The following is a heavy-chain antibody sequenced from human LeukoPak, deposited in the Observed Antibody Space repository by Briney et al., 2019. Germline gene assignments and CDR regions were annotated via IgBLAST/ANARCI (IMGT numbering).Heavy chain of an antibody. V-gene: IGHV3-30*02. J-gene: IGHJ4*02. CDR2: IRNEGSNK. CDR1: GFTFSSYG. Sequence: GGSLRLSCAASGFTFSSYGVHWVRQAPGKGLEWVAFIRNEGSNKYYADSVKGGFTISRDNSKNTLYLQMNSLRAEDTAVYYCAKGRTRNLTAAGTGDYWGQGTLVTVSS. CDR3: AKGRTRNLTAAGTGDY. D-gene: IGHD6-13*01.